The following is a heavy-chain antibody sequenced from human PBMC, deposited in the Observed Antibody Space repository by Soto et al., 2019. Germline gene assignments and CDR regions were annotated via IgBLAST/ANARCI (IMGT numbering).Heavy chain of an antibody. J-gene: IGHJ5*02. CDR2: MSYSGST. Sequence: PXXTLSLTCTVSGGSLSKSSYYWVWIRQPPGKGLEWVGSMSYSGSTYYNPSLKSRVAISVDTSKNQLSLKVSSVTAEDTAVYYCSRRAPEGFDPWGQGTLVTVSS. CDR1: GGSLSKSSYY. CDR3: SRRAPEGFDP. V-gene: IGHV4-39*01.